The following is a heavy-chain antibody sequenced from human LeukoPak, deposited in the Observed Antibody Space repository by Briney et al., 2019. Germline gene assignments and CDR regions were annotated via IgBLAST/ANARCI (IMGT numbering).Heavy chain of an antibody. CDR3: ARVNILRLLEWLRFDYYYYYGMDV. V-gene: IGHV6-1*01. CDR2: TYYRSKWYN. Sequence: SQTLSLTCAISGDRVSSNSAAWNWIRQSPSRGLEWLGRTYYRSKWYNDYAVFVKSRITINPDTSKNQFSLQLNSVTPEDTAVYYCARVNILRLLEWLRFDYYYYYGMDVWGQGTTVTVSS. J-gene: IGHJ6*02. CDR1: GDRVSSNSAA. D-gene: IGHD3-3*01.